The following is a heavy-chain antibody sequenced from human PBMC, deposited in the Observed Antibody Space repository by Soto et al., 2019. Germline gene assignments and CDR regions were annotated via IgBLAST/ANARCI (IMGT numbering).Heavy chain of an antibody. CDR3: ARGGGYYDFWSGYDSPGDYYYMDV. Sequence: PSETLSLTCAVYGGSFSGYYWSWIRQPPGKGLEWIGEINHSGSTNYNPSLKSRVTISVDTSKNQFSLKLSSVTAADTAVYYCARGGGYYDFWSGYDSPGDYYYMDVWGKGTTVTVSS. D-gene: IGHD3-3*01. J-gene: IGHJ6*03. CDR2: INHSGST. CDR1: GGSFSGYY. V-gene: IGHV4-34*01.